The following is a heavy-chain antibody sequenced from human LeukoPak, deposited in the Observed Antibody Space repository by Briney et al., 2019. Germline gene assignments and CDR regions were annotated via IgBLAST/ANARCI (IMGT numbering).Heavy chain of an antibody. CDR3: ARATMVRGITFHPDY. CDR1: GYTFTSYG. V-gene: IGHV1-18*01. Sequence: LGASVKVSCKASGYTFTSYGISWVRQAPGQGLEWMGWISVYNGNTNYAQKLQGRVTMTTDTSTSTAYMELRSLTSDDTAVYYCARATMVRGITFHPDYWGQGTLVTVSS. D-gene: IGHD3-10*01. J-gene: IGHJ4*02. CDR2: ISVYNGNT.